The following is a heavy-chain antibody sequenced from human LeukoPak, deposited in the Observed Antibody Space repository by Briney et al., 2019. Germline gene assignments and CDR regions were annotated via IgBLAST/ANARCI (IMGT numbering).Heavy chain of an antibody. V-gene: IGHV5-51*01. CDR2: IYPGDSDT. CDR1: GYSFTSYW. D-gene: IGHD2/OR15-2a*01. CDR3: ARRFYGQKTAGYYFDY. J-gene: IGHJ4*02. Sequence: GESLKISCKGSGYSFTSYWIGWVRQMPGKGLEWMGIIYPGDSDTRYSPSFQGQVTISADKSISTAYLQWSSLKASDTAMYYCARRFYGQKTAGYYFDYWGQGTLVTVSS.